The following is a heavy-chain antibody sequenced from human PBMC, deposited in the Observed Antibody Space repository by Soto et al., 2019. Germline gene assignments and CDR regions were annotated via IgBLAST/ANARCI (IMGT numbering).Heavy chain of an antibody. J-gene: IGHJ6*02. Sequence: SETLSLTCTVSGGSITTYYWSWIRQPPGKGLEWIGYMFYSGSTNYNPSLKSRVTISVDTSKNQFSLKLSSVTAADTAVYYCGRYSLYYDFWSGYYGMDVWGQGTTVTVSS. CDR3: GRYSLYYDFWSGYYGMDV. V-gene: IGHV4-59*01. CDR2: MFYSGST. D-gene: IGHD3-3*01. CDR1: GGSITTYY.